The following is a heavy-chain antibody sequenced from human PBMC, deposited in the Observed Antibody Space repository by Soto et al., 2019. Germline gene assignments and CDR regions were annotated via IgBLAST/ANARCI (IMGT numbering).Heavy chain of an antibody. J-gene: IGHJ5*02. V-gene: IGHV1-69*13. CDR1: GYTFTNFG. CDR2: IIPIFGTA. Sequence: SVKVSCKASGYTFTNFGISGVRQAPGQGLEWMGGIIPIFGTANYAQKFQGRVTITADESTSTAYMELSSLRSEDTAVYYCARDTTVQTHWFDPWGQGTLVTVSS. D-gene: IGHD4-4*01. CDR3: ARDTTVQTHWFDP.